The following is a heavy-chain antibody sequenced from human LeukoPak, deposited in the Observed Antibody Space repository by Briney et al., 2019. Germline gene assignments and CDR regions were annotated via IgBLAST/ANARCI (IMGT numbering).Heavy chain of an antibody. Sequence: TSETLSLTCTVSGDSISRSIYYWGWIRQPPGKGLEWIGSIYYSGSTFFNPSLESRATISVDTSKSQFSLRLTSVTAADTAVYSCATVRFGHGVYWGQGTLVADSS. D-gene: IGHD3-10*01. CDR2: IYYSGST. J-gene: IGHJ4*02. V-gene: IGHV4-39*01. CDR3: ATVRFGHGVY. CDR1: GDSISRSIYY.